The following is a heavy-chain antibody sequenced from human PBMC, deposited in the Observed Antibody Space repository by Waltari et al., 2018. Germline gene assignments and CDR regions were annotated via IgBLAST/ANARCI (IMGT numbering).Heavy chain of an antibody. CDR3: ARGGGNPPYYYYYGMDV. Sequence: QVQLVQSGAEVKKPGSSVKVSCKASGGTFSSYAISWVRQAPGQGLEWMGRIIPSLGIANYEQNVQGRVTITADKATSTAYMELSSLRSEDTAVYYCARGGGNPPYYYYYGMDVWGQGTTVTVSS. J-gene: IGHJ6*02. CDR2: IIPSLGIA. V-gene: IGHV1-69*04. D-gene: IGHD2-15*01. CDR1: GGTFSSYA.